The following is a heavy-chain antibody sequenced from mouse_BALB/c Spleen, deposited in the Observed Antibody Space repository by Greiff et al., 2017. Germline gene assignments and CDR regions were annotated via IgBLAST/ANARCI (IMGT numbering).Heavy chain of an antibody. CDR3: TRDPGVRDAMDY. V-gene: IGHV5-6-4*01. Sequence: DVHLVESGGGLVKPGGSLKLSCAASGFTFSSYTMSWVRQTPEKRLEWVATISSGGSYTYYPDSVKGRFTISRDNAKNTLYLQMSSLKSEDTAMYYCTRDPGVRDAMDYWGQGTSVTVSS. J-gene: IGHJ4*01. CDR2: ISSGGSYT. CDR1: GFTFSSYT. D-gene: IGHD2-14*01.